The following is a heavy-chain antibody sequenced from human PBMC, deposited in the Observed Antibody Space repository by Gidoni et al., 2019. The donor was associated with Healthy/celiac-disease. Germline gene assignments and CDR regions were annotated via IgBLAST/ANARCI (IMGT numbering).Heavy chain of an antibody. CDR3: AKVLWLNWNYPVDY. CDR2: ISYDGSNK. J-gene: IGHJ4*02. Sequence: QVQLVESGGGVVQPGRSLRLSCAASGFTFSSYGMHWVRQAPGKGLEWVAVISYDGSNKYYADSVKGRFTISRDNSKNTLYLQMNSLRAEDTAVYYCAKVLWLNWNYPVDYWGQGTLVTVSS. D-gene: IGHD1-7*01. V-gene: IGHV3-30*18. CDR1: GFTFSSYG.